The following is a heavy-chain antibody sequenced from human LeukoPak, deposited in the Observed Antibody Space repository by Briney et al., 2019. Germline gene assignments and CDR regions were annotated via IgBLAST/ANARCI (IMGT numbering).Heavy chain of an antibody. CDR2: INWNGGST. D-gene: IGHD2-21*02. V-gene: IGHV3-20*04. CDR3: ARVPYCGGDCPKYFQH. CDR1: GFTFDDYG. J-gene: IGHJ1*01. Sequence: AGSLRLSCAASGFTFDDYGMSWVRQAPGKGLEWVSGINWNGGSTGYAYSVKGRFTISRDNAKNSLYLQMNSLRAEDTALYYCARVPYCGGDCPKYFQHWGQGTLVTVSS.